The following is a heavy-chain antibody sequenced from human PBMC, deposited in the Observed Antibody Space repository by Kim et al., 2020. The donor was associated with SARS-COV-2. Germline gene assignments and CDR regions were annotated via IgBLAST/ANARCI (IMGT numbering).Heavy chain of an antibody. CDR2: ISAGGNII. D-gene: IGHD2-2*01. CDR1: GFTFISFS. V-gene: IGHV3-48*03. J-gene: IGHJ4*02. CDR3: ARDLKYAFDY. Sequence: GGSLRLSCAASGFTFISFSMNWVRLSPGKGLEWISYISAGGNIIDYADSVEGRFTISRDDAKNSLYLQMNSLRGEDTAIYYCARDLKYAFDYWGQGTLVTVSS.